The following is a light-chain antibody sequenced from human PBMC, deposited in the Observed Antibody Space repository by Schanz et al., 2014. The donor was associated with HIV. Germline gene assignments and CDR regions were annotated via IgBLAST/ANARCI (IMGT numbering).Light chain of an antibody. CDR3: CSYAGSSTLL. CDR1: KSDVGSYNL. V-gene: IGLV2-23*02. Sequence: QSALTQPASVSGSPGQSITISCTGAKSDVGSYNLVSWYQQHPGKAPKLMIFEVSKRPSGISDRFSGSKSGNTASLTISGLQSDDEADYFCCSYAGSSTLLFGGGTKLTVL. CDR2: EVS. J-gene: IGLJ2*01.